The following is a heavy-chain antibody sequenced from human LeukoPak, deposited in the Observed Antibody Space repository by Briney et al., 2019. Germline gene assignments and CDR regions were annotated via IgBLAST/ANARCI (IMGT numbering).Heavy chain of an antibody. D-gene: IGHD3-10*01. J-gene: IGHJ6*03. CDR1: GFTFSSYW. CDR2: IKQDGSEK. CDR3: ARVAMVRGVVYYYYYYMDV. Sequence: QSGGSLRLSCAASGFTFSSYWMSWVRQAPGKGLEWVANIKQDGSEKYYVDSVKGRFTISRDNAKNSLYLQMNSLRAEDTAVYYCARVAMVRGVVYYYYYYMDVWGKGTTVTISS. V-gene: IGHV3-7*01.